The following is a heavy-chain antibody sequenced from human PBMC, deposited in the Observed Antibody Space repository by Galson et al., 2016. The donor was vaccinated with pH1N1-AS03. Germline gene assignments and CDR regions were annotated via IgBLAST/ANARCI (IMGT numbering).Heavy chain of an antibody. D-gene: IGHD5-18*01. CDR2: IKSKTDGGTT. V-gene: IGHV3-15*01. CDR1: GFTFSNYA. CDR3: VTGGNNFGHEY. J-gene: IGHJ4*01. Sequence: SLRLSCAASGFTFSNYAMSWVRHAPGKGLEWVGRIKSKTDGGTTEYAAPVKGRFTISRDDSRDTLHLQMNSLKTEDSALYYCVTGGNNFGHEYWGQGTLVTVSS.